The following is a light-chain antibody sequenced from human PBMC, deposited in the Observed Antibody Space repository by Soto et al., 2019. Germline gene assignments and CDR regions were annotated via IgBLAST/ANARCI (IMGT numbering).Light chain of an antibody. V-gene: IGKV1-5*01. CDR3: QQYNSYSRP. Sequence: DVQMSLPPSPQSANVGVRVTITCRASQSISSWLAWYQQKPGKAPKLLIYDASSLESGVPSRFSGSGSGTEFTLTISSLQPDDCATNYCQQYNSYSRPLGQGTK. CDR2: DAS. CDR1: QSISSW. J-gene: IGKJ1*01.